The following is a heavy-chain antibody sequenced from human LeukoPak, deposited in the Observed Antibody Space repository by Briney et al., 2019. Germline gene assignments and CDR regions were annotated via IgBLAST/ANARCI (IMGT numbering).Heavy chain of an antibody. CDR2: IYYSGST. Sequence: PSQTLSLTCTVSGGSISSGSYYWSWIRQPAGKGLEWIGYIYYSGSTNYNPSLKSRVTISVDTSKNQFSLKLSSVTAADTAVYYCARGAGGYSYGHWGQGTLVTVSS. V-gene: IGHV4-61*10. CDR1: GGSISSGSYY. CDR3: ARGAGGYSYGH. J-gene: IGHJ4*02. D-gene: IGHD5-18*01.